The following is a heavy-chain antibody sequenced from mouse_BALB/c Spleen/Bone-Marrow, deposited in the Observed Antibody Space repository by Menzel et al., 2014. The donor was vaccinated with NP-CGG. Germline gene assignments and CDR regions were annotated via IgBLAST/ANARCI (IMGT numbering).Heavy chain of an antibody. CDR3: ARSAYYALDY. CDR2: INPGSSTI. V-gene: IGHV4-2*02. CDR1: GFDFSRYW. Sequence: EVKLMESGGGLVQPGGSLYLSCAASGFDFSRYWMSWARQAPGKGQEWIGEINPGSSTINYTPSLKDKFIISRDNAKNTLYLQMNKVRSEDKALYYCARSAYYALDYWGQGTSVTVSS. J-gene: IGHJ4*01.